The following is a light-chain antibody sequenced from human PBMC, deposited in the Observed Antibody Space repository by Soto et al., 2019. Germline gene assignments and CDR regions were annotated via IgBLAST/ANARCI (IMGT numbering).Light chain of an antibody. CDR1: SSNIGAGYV. J-gene: IGLJ1*01. CDR3: QSYDKNSDEV. CDR2: SDN. Sequence: QSVLTQPPSASGAPGQRVTISCTGSSSNIGAGYVVHWYQQLPGAAPKLLIFSDNNRPSGVPDRFSGSKSGTSASLAITGLRAEDEADYYCQSYDKNSDEVFGTGTKVTVL. V-gene: IGLV1-40*01.